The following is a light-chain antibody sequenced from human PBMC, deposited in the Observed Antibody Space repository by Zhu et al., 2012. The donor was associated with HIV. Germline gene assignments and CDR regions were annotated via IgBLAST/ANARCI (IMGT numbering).Light chain of an antibody. CDR3: QQYNDWPPT. V-gene: IGKV3-15*01. CDR1: QSVRTN. CDR2: RAS. Sequence: ETLMTQSPATLSVSPGERGTLTCRASQSVRTNLAWYQQKPGQPPRLLISRASTRATSIPARFSGSGSGTEFTLTISSLQSRSILLVYYCQQYNDWPPTFGRTGPRW. J-gene: IGKJ1*01.